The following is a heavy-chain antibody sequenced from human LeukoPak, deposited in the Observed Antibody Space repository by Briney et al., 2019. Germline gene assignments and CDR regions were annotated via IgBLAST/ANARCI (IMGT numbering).Heavy chain of an antibody. CDR3: ARYSGSSRTVRFDP. D-gene: IGHD6-6*01. J-gene: IGHJ5*02. V-gene: IGHV4-38-2*02. CDR2: IYHSGST. CDR1: GYSISSGYY. Sequence: SETLSLTCTVSGYSISSGYYWGWIRQPPGKGLEWIGSIYHSGSTYYNPSLKSRVTISVDTSKNQFSLKLSSVTAADTAVYYCARYSGSSRTVRFDPWGQGTLVTVSS.